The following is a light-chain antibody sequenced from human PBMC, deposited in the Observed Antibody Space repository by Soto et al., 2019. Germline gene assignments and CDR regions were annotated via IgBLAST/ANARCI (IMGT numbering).Light chain of an antibody. J-gene: IGKJ1*01. Sequence: EIVLTQSPGTLSLSPGERATLSCRASQSVSSNLAWYQHKPGQVPRLLIYGASTRATGIPARFSGSGSGTEFTLTISSLQSEDFAVYYCQQYNNWPPWTFGQGTKVDI. CDR3: QQYNNWPPWT. CDR1: QSVSSN. CDR2: GAS. V-gene: IGKV3-15*01.